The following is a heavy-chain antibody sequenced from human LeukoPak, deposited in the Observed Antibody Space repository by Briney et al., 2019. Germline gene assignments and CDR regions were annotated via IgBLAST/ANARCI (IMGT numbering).Heavy chain of an antibody. CDR2: ISWNSGSI. Sequence: QAGRSLRLSCAASGFTFDDYAMHWVRQAPGKGLEWVSGISWNSGSIGYADSVKGRFTISRDNAKNSLYLQMNSLRAEDTAVYYCAKDGERSGSYQRIWGQGTMVTVSS. D-gene: IGHD1-26*01. CDR3: AKDGERSGSYQRI. J-gene: IGHJ3*02. CDR1: GFTFDDYA. V-gene: IGHV3-9*01.